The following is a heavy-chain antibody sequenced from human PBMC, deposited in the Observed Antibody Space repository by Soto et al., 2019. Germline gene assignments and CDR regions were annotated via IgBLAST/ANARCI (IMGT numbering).Heavy chain of an antibody. Sequence: GGSLRLSCAASGFTFSSYAMSWVRQAPGKGLEWVSAISGSGGSTYYADSVKGRFTISRDNSKNTLYLQMNSLRAEDTAVYYCAPDFWSGYGFLAVWYWGQGTLVTVP. D-gene: IGHD3-3*01. V-gene: IGHV3-23*01. J-gene: IGHJ4*02. CDR1: GFTFSSYA. CDR2: ISGSGGST. CDR3: APDFWSGYGFLAVWY.